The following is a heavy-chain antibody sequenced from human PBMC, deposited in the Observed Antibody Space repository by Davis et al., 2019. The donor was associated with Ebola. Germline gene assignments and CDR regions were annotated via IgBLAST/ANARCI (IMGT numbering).Heavy chain of an antibody. Sequence: AASVKVSCKASGYTFTGNYIQWVRQAPGQGLEWMGRINPNSGGTNYAQKFQGRVTITADESTSTAYMELTSLTSDDTAVYYCATLWFGELLGMDVWGKGTTVTVSS. J-gene: IGHJ6*04. V-gene: IGHV1-2*06. CDR1: GYTFTGNY. CDR3: ATLWFGELLGMDV. CDR2: INPNSGGT. D-gene: IGHD3-10*01.